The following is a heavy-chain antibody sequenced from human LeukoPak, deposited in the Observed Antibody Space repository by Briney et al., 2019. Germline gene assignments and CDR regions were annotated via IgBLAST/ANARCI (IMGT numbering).Heavy chain of an antibody. D-gene: IGHD6-13*01. J-gene: IGHJ6*02. Sequence: ASVKVSCKASGYTFTSYDINWVRQATGQGLEWMGWMNPNSGNTGYAQKFQGRVTMTRNTSISTAYMELSSLRSEDTAVYYCARGGDSSSWLSSYYYYGMDAWGQGTTVTVSS. V-gene: IGHV1-8*01. CDR1: GYTFTSYD. CDR3: ARGGDSSSWLSSYYYYGMDA. CDR2: MNPNSGNT.